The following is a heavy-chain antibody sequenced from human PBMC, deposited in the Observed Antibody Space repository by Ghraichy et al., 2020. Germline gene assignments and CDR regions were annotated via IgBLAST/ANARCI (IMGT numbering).Heavy chain of an antibody. J-gene: IGHJ4*02. CDR1: GGSISSSSYY. CDR2: IYYSGST. D-gene: IGHD3-22*01. V-gene: IGHV4-39*01. Sequence: ESLNISCTVSGGSISSSSYYWGWIRQPPGKGLEWIGSIYYSGSTYYNPSLKSRVTISVDTSKNQFSLKLSSVTAADTAVYYCASVPTYYYDSSGYYRFDYWGQGTLVTVSS. CDR3: ASVPTYYYDSSGYYRFDY.